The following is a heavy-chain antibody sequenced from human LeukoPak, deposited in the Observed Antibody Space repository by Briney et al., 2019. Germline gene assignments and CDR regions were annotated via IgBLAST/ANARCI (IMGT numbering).Heavy chain of an antibody. J-gene: IGHJ4*02. CDR1: GSTFSSYW. Sequence: GGSLRLSCAASGSTFSSYWMHWVRHTPGKGLVWVSRINSDGGGATYADSVKGRFTISRDNAKNTLFLQMNSLRAEDTAVYYCARDLHYWGQGTLVTVSS. CDR2: INSDGGGA. V-gene: IGHV3-74*01. CDR3: ARDLHY.